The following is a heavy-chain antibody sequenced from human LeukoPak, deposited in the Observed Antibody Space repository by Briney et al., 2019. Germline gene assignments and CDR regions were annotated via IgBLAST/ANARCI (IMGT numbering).Heavy chain of an antibody. V-gene: IGHV1-69*06. CDR1: GGTFSSYA. D-gene: IGHD2-15*01. Sequence: GASVKVSCKASGGTFSSYAISWVRQAPGQGLEWMGGIIPIFGTANYAQKFQGRVTITADKSTSTAYMELSSLRSEDTAVYYCATTGYCSGGSCYSVYYYYYMDVWGKGTTVTVSS. J-gene: IGHJ6*03. CDR3: ATTGYCSGGSCYSVYYYYYMDV. CDR2: IIPIFGTA.